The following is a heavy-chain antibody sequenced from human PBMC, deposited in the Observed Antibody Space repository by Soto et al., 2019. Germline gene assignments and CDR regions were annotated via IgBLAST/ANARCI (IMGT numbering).Heavy chain of an antibody. CDR1: GGSISSSSYY. J-gene: IGHJ6*02. CDR3: AARGYSGYNYYYGMDV. Sequence: SETLSLTCTVSGGSISSSSYYWGWIRQPPGKGLEWIGSIYYSGSTYYNPSLKSRVTISVDTSKNQFSLKLSSVTAADTAVYYCAARGYSGYNYYYGMDVWGQGTTVTVSS. D-gene: IGHD5-12*01. CDR2: IYYSGST. V-gene: IGHV4-39*01.